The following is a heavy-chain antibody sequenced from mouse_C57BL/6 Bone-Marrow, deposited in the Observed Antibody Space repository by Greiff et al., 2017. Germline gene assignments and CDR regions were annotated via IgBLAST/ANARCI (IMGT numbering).Heavy chain of an antibody. Sequence: QVQLQQSGAELARPGASVKLSCKASGYTFTSYGISWVKQRTGQGLEWIGEIYPRSVNTYYTEKFKGKATLTADKSSSTAYLEFRSLTSEDSAVYFCARESTMVTTGCHYFDYWGQGTTLTVSS. CDR3: ARESTMVTTGCHYFDY. V-gene: IGHV1-81*01. CDR1: GYTFTSYG. J-gene: IGHJ2*01. D-gene: IGHD2-2*01. CDR2: IYPRSVNT.